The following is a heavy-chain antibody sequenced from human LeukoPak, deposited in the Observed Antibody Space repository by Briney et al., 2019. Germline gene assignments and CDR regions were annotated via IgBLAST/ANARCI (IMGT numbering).Heavy chain of an antibody. CDR3: ARFEYSSSSRFDP. J-gene: IGHJ5*02. CDR2: IYYSGST. CDR1: GGSISSSSYY. V-gene: IGHV4-39*01. D-gene: IGHD6-6*01. Sequence: SETLSLTCTVSGGSISSSSYYWGWIRQPPGKGLEWIGSIYYSGSTYYNPSLKSRVTISVDTSKNQFSLKLSSVTAADTAVYYCARFEYSSSSRFDPWGQGTLVTVSS.